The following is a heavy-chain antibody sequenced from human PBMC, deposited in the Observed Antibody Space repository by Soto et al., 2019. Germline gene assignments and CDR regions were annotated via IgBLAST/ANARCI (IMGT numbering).Heavy chain of an antibody. D-gene: IGHD2-2*01. V-gene: IGHV3-23*01. CDR1: GFIFGTYA. CDR2: ISDSGGGT. J-gene: IGHJ4*02. Sequence: PGWSLRLSCAASGFIFGTYAMSWVRQAPGKGPEGVAVISDSGGGTYYADSVKGRFTISRDNSKNTLYLQMNSLRAEDTGLYYFAKDAGGGPYSTAWYEFDYWGQGTQVTVSS. CDR3: AKDAGGGPYSTAWYEFDY.